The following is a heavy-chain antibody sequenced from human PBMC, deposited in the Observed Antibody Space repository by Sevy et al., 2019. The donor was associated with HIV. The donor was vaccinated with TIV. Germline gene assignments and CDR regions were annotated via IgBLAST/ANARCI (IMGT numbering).Heavy chain of an antibody. CDR2: IGYDGNNK. CDR3: ARDPRMYGAYLLAYFDY. Sequence: GGSLRLSCAGSGFTPSTYGMHWVRQAPGKGLEWVAVIGYDGNNKYYADSVKGRFTISRANSKNTLFLQMDSLRAEDTAVYYCARDPRMYGAYLLAYFDYWGQGALVTVSS. J-gene: IGHJ4*02. D-gene: IGHD2-8*01. CDR1: GFTPSTYG. V-gene: IGHV3-33*01.